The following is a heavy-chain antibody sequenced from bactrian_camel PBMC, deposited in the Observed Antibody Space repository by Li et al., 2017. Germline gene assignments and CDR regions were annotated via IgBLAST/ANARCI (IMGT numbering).Heavy chain of an antibody. CDR1: GHTYSRYS. Sequence: HVQLVESGGGSVQAGGSLRLSCAASGHTYSRYSMAWYRQAPGKGRVGVAAIDTDGSTVYVDVVKGRFTISRDNAKNTLYLQMNSLILDGTAVYYCAAGDRSYGDSCRNKYWGQGTQVTVS. V-gene: IGHV3S57*01. CDR3: AAGDRSYGDSCRNKY. D-gene: IGHD6*01. J-gene: IGHJ4*01. CDR2: IDTDGST.